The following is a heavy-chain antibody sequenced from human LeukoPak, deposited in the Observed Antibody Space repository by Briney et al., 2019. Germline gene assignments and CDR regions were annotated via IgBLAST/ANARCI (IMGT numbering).Heavy chain of an antibody. CDR2: ISSSSSTI. J-gene: IGHJ4*02. D-gene: IGHD1-26*01. Sequence: GGSLRLSCAASGFTFSSYSMNWVRQAPGKGLEWVSYISSSSSTIYYADSVKGRFTISRDNAKNSLYLQMNSLRAEDTAVYYCARDSGGGKGSYSSYRGQGTLVTVSS. CDR1: GFTFSSYS. CDR3: ARDSGGGKGSYSSY. V-gene: IGHV3-48*01.